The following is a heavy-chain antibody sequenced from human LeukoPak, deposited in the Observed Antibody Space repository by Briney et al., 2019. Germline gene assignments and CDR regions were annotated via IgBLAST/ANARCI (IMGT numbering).Heavy chain of an antibody. D-gene: IGHD4-23*01. V-gene: IGHV4-59*12. Sequence: SETLSLTCTVSGGSISSYYWSWIRQPPGKGLEWIGYIYYSGSTNYNPSLKSRVTISVDTSKNQFSLKLSSVTAADTAVYYCAREDYGGTLIDYWGQGTLVTVSS. CDR3: AREDYGGTLIDY. CDR1: GGSISSYY. CDR2: IYYSGST. J-gene: IGHJ4*02.